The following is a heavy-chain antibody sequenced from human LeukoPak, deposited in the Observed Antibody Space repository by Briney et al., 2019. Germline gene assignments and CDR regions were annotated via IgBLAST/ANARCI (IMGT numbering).Heavy chain of an antibody. Sequence: ASVKVSCKASGYTFTGYYMHWVRQAPGQGLEWMGWINPNSGGTNYSQKFQGRVTMTRDTSISTAYMELSRLRSDDTAVYYCARDDEARRPYYYYYYMDVWGKGTTVTVCS. CDR1: GYTFTGYY. CDR3: ARDDEARRPYYYYYYMDV. J-gene: IGHJ6*03. V-gene: IGHV1-2*02. D-gene: IGHD6-6*01. CDR2: INPNSGGT.